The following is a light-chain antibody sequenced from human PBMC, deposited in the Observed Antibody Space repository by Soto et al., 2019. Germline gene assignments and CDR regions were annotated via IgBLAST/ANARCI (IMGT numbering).Light chain of an antibody. Sequence: EIVLTQSPATLSLSPGERATLPCRASQSVSSYLAWYQQKPGQAPRLLIYDASNRATGIPARFSGSGSGTDFNLTISSLEPEDFAVYYCQQRSNWPPTFGQGTKLEIK. CDR3: QQRSNWPPT. J-gene: IGKJ2*01. V-gene: IGKV3-11*01. CDR2: DAS. CDR1: QSVSSY.